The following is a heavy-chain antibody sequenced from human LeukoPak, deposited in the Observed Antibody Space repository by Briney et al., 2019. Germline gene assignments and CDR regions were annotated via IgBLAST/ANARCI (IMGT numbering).Heavy chain of an antibody. CDR3: ARSGKSGYSSGWYRGRIDY. J-gene: IGHJ4*02. CDR2: INHSGST. CDR1: GGSFSSYY. V-gene: IGHV4-34*01. Sequence: SETLSLTCAVYGGSFSSYYWSWIRQPPGKGLEWIGEINHSGSTNYNPSLKSRVTISVDTSKNQFSLKLGSVTAADTAVYYCARSGKSGYSSGWYRGRIDYWGQGTLVTVSS. D-gene: IGHD6-19*01.